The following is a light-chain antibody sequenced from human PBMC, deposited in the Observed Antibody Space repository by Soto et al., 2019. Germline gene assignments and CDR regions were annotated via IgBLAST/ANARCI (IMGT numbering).Light chain of an antibody. Sequence: QSALTQPRSVSGSPGQSVTISCTGTSSDVGGYKYVSWYQQYPGKAPKLMIHDVSERPSGVPDRFSGSKSGNTASLTISGLQAEDEADYYCCSYAGSYTWVFGGGTQLTVL. V-gene: IGLV2-11*01. CDR3: CSYAGSYTWV. J-gene: IGLJ3*02. CDR2: DVS. CDR1: SSDVGGYKY.